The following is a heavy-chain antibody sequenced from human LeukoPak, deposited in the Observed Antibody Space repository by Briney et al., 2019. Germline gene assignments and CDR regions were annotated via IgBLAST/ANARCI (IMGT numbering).Heavy chain of an antibody. Sequence: GGSLRLSCAASGFTFSSYAMSWVRQASGKGLEWVSAISGSGGGTYSADSVKGRFTISRDNSKNTLYLQMNSLRAEDTAVYYCASQGIVLVTNYFDYWGQGTLVTVSS. J-gene: IGHJ4*02. D-gene: IGHD2-21*02. CDR1: GFTFSSYA. V-gene: IGHV3-23*01. CDR2: ISGSGGGT. CDR3: ASQGIVLVTNYFDY.